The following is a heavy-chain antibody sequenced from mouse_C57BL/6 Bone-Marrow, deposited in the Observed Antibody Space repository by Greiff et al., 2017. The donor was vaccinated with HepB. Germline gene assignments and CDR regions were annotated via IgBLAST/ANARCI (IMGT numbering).Heavy chain of an antibody. Sequence: VQRVESGAELARPGASVKLSCKASGYTFTSYGISWVKQRTGQGLEWIGEIYPRSGNTYYNEKFKGKATLTADKSSSTAYMELRSLTSEDSAVYFCARRDSNYAYWGQGTLVTVSA. J-gene: IGHJ3*01. CDR2: IYPRSGNT. D-gene: IGHD2-5*01. CDR3: ARRDSNYAY. CDR1: GYTFTSYG. V-gene: IGHV1-81*01.